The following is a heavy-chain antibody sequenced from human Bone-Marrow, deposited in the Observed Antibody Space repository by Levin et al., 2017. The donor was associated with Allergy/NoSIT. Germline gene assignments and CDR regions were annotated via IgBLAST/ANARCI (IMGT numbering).Heavy chain of an antibody. Sequence: GGSLRLSCAASGFIFSSYAMSWVRQAPGKGLEWVSAITGPGGTTYYADSVKGRFTISRDNSKNTLYLQINSLRAEDTAVYYCATDPAAIQWAFDYWGQGSLVTVSS. CDR3: ATDPAAIQWAFDY. CDR1: GFIFSSYA. V-gene: IGHV3-23*01. CDR2: ITGPGGTT. J-gene: IGHJ4*02. D-gene: IGHD2-2*02.